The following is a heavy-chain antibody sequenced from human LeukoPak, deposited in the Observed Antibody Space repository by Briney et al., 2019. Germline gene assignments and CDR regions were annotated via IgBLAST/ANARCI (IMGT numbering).Heavy chain of an antibody. CDR2: IIPIFGTA. D-gene: IGHD3-9*01. Sequence: SVKVSCKASGGTFSSYAISWVRQAPGQGLEWMGGIIPIFGTANYAQKFQGRVTITTDESTSTAYMELSSLRSEDTAVYYCATGLYDILTGYPDDYWGQGTLVTVSS. J-gene: IGHJ4*02. CDR3: ATGLYDILTGYPDDY. V-gene: IGHV1-69*05. CDR1: GGTFSSYA.